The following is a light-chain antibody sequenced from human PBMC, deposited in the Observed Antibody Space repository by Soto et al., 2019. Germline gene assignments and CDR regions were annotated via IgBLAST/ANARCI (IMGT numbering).Light chain of an antibody. Sequence: QSALTQPASTSGSPGQSITISCTGTSSDVGSYNLVSWYQQHPGKAPKLMIYEGSKRPSGVSNRFSGSKSGNTASLTISGLQAEDEADYYCCSYAGSNGVFGTGTKVTVL. CDR1: SSDVGSYNL. CDR2: EGS. CDR3: CSYAGSNGV. J-gene: IGLJ1*01. V-gene: IGLV2-23*01.